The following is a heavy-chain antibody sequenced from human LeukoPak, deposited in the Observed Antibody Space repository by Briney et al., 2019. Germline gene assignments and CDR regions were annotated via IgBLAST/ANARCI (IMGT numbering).Heavy chain of an antibody. D-gene: IGHD2-21*02. Sequence: KASETLSLTCAVYGGSFSGYYWSWIRQPPGKGLEWIGEINHSGSTNYNPSLKSRVTISVDTSKNQFSLKPSSVTAADTAVYYCARVVVVTAIPSLIDYWGQGTLVTVSS. J-gene: IGHJ4*02. CDR3: ARVVVVTAIPSLIDY. CDR1: GGSFSGYY. V-gene: IGHV4-34*01. CDR2: INHSGST.